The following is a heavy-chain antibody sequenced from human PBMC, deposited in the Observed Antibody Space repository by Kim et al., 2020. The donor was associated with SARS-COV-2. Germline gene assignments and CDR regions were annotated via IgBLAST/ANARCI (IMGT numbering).Heavy chain of an antibody. D-gene: IGHD3-10*01. Sequence: GGSLRLSCAASGFTFNAYPIHWVRQAPGKGLDWVAGISLDGSNKNYAESVKGRFTISRDNSKSTLNLQMNSLSAEDTAIYYCALLPRRDKGDFDYWGQGTLVTVSS. CDR1: GFTFNAYP. CDR2: ISLDGSNK. CDR3: ALLPRRDKGDFDY. J-gene: IGHJ4*02. V-gene: IGHV3-30*04.